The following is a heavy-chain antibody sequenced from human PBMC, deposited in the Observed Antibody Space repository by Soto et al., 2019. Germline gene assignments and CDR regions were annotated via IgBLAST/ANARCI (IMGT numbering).Heavy chain of an antibody. CDR2: ISYDGSNK. CDR1: GFTFSSYG. V-gene: IGHV3-30*18. Sequence: GGSLILSCAASGFTFSSYGMHWVRQAPGKGLEWVAVISYDGSNKYYADSVKGRFTISRDNSKNTLYLQMNSLRAEDTAVYYCSKAGTDSSSWFFDPWGQGTLVTVSS. J-gene: IGHJ5*02. CDR3: SKAGTDSSSWFFDP. D-gene: IGHD6-13*01.